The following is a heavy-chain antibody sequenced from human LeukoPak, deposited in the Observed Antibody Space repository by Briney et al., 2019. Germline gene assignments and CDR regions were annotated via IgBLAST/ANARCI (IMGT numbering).Heavy chain of an antibody. CDR2: ISGGAGST. J-gene: IGHJ4*02. D-gene: IGHD2-21*01. CDR3: ARAPVTSCRGAYCYPFDY. CDR1: GFTFSSYA. V-gene: IGHV3-23*01. Sequence: GGSLRLSCAASGFTFSSYAMTWVRQAPGKGLEWVSSISGGAGSTHYAESVRGRFTISRDNSKNTLYLQMNSLRLEDAAVYFCARAPVTSCRGAYCYPFDYWGQGTLVTVSS.